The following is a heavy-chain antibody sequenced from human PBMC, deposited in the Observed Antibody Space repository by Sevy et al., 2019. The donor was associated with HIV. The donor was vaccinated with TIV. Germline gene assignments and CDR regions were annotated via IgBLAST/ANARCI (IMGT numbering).Heavy chain of an antibody. J-gene: IGHJ3*02. CDR2: SGSGGNT. V-gene: IGHV3-23*01. Sequence: GGSLRLSCAASGFTFSSYAMNWVRQAPGKGLEWVSSGSGGNTYYADSVKGRFTISRDSAKTTVSLQMNSLRAEDSAIYYCAIGTLIGAAGLDAFDIWGLGTKVTVSS. CDR1: GFTFSSYA. D-gene: IGHD6-13*01. CDR3: AIGTLIGAAGLDAFDI.